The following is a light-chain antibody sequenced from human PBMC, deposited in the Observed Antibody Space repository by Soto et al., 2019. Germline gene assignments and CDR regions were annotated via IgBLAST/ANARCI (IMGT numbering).Light chain of an antibody. CDR3: GSYPASSTLGV. Sequence: QSVLTQPASVSGSPGQSITISWSGSSTDVGGYNFVAWYQQHPGKAPKLIICDGSNRPSGVANRFSGSKSGNTASLTISGLQSEDEADYYCGSYPASSTLGVFGGGTKLTVL. CDR2: DGS. J-gene: IGLJ2*01. CDR1: STDVGGYNF. V-gene: IGLV2-14*03.